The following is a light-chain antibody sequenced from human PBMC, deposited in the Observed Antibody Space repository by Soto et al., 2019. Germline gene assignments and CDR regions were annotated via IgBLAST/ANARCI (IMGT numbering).Light chain of an antibody. Sequence: QSVLTQPRSVSGSPGQSVTVSCTATSSDVGGYNYVSWYQHHPGKAPKLIIYDVTKRPSGVPDRFTGSKSGNTASLTISGRQAEDEADYYCCCCAGIYTLGVCGGGTKVTVL. CDR1: SSDVGGYNY. CDR2: DVT. V-gene: IGLV2-11*01. J-gene: IGLJ3*02. CDR3: CCCAGIYTLGV.